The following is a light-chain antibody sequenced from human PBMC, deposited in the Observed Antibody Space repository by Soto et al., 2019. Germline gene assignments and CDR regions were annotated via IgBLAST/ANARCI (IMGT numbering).Light chain of an antibody. J-gene: IGLJ2*01. CDR3: LLSYSGARQV. CDR1: TGAVTSGHY. Sequence: QAVVTQEPSLTVSPGVTVTLTCGSSTGAVTSGHYPYWFQQKPGQAPRTLIYDTSNKHSWTPARFSGSLLGGKAALTLSGAQPEDEAEYYCLLSYSGARQVFGGGTQLTVL. V-gene: IGLV7-46*01. CDR2: DTS.